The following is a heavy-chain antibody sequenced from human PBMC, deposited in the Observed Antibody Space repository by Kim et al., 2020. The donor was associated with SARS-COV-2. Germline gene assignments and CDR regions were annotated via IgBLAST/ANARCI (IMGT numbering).Heavy chain of an antibody. J-gene: IGHJ4*02. CDR2: IYYSGST. V-gene: IGHV4-59*01. Sequence: SETLSLTCTVSGGSISSYYWSWIRQPPGKGLEWIGYIYYSGSTNYNPSLKSRVTISVDTSKNQFSLKLSSVTAADTAVYYCARARRGYYDSSGYLPTFFGDWGQGTLVTVPS. CDR3: ARARRGYYDSSGYLPTFFGD. CDR1: GGSISSYY. D-gene: IGHD3-22*01.